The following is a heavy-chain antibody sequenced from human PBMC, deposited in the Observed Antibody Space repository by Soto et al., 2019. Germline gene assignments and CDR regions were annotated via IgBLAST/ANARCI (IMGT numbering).Heavy chain of an antibody. CDR3: ARDFGKTRYNSRYFDL. V-gene: IGHV4-31*03. Sequence: QVQLQESGPGLVKPSQTLSLTCTVSGGSISSGGYYWSWIRQHPGKGLEWIGYIYYSGSTYYNPSLKSRVTISVDTSKNQCALKLSSVTAADTAVYYCARDFGKTRYNSRYFDLWGRGTLVTVSS. J-gene: IGHJ2*01. CDR2: IYYSGST. CDR1: GGSISSGGYY. D-gene: IGHD1-1*01.